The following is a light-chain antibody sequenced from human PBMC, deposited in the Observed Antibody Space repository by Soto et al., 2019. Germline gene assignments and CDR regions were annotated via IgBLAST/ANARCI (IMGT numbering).Light chain of an antibody. J-gene: IGLJ3*02. V-gene: IGLV2-23*02. CDR2: EVS. Sequence: QSALTQPASVSGSPGQSITISCTGTSSDVGSYNLVSWYQQLPGKAPQLMIYEVSKRPSGVSNRFSGSKSGNTASLTISGLQAEDEADYYCCSYAGSSTSWVFGGGTKLTVL. CDR3: CSYAGSSTSWV. CDR1: SSDVGSYNL.